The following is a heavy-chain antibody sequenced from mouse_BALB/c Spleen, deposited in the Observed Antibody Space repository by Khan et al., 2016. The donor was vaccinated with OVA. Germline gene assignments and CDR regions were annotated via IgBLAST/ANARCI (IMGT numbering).Heavy chain of an antibody. J-gene: IGHJ3*01. V-gene: IGHV1-4*01. CDR2: INPSNDYT. Sequence: QVQLKQSGAELARPGASVKMSCKASGYTFTAYTIHWVKQRPGQGLEWIGYINPSNDYTNYNQTFKDKATLTADKSSSTAYMQLSSLTSEDSAVYYCVREGAYYRSDGWFAYWGQGTLVTVSA. CDR1: GYTFTAYT. CDR3: VREGAYYRSDGWFAY. D-gene: IGHD2-14*01.